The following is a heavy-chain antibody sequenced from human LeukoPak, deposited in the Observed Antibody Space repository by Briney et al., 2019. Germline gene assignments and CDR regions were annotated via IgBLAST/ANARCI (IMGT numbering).Heavy chain of an antibody. CDR1: GGSISSYY. Sequence: PSETLSLTCTVSGGSISSYYWSWIRQPPGKGLEWIGYIYYSGSTNYNPSLKSRVTISVDLSKNQFSLKLTSATVADTALYYCARWYSHGRYFDYWGQGALVTVSS. D-gene: IGHD1-26*01. V-gene: IGHV4-59*01. CDR3: ARWYSHGRYFDY. J-gene: IGHJ4*03. CDR2: IYYSGST.